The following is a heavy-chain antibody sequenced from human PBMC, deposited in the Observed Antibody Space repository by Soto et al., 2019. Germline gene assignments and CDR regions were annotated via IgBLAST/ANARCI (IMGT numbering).Heavy chain of an antibody. CDR2: IYYSGST. CDR1: GGSISSGDYY. V-gene: IGHV4-30-4*02. CDR3: ARDREPGWDGMDV. J-gene: IGHJ6*02. Sequence: PSETLSLTCTVSGGSISSGDYYWSWIRQPPGKGLEWIGYIYYSGSTYYNPSLKSRVTISVDTSKNQFSLKLSRLRSDDTAVYYCARDREPGWDGMDVWGQGTTVTVSS.